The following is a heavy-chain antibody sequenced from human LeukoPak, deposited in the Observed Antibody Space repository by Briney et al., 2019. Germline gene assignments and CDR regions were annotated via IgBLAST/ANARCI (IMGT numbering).Heavy chain of an antibody. V-gene: IGHV4-59*01. CDR2: MYYSGST. J-gene: IGHJ6*03. Sequence: SETLSLTCTVSGGSIRSYYWSWIRQPPGKGLEWIGYMYYSGSTSYNPSLKSRVTISVDTSKNQFSLKLSSVTAADTAVYYCASGAYSFYYMDVWGKGTTVTISS. CDR3: ASGAYSFYYMDV. CDR1: GGSIRSYY. D-gene: IGHD5-18*01.